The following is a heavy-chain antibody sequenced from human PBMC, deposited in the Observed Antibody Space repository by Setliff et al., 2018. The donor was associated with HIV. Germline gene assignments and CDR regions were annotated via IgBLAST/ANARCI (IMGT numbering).Heavy chain of an antibody. CDR1: GYTFTGYY. J-gene: IGHJ2*01. CDR3: ARAAIVPPDWYFDL. Sequence: ASVKVSCKTSGYTFTGYYVHWVRQAPGQGLEWMGRINPNSGGTNSARKFQGRVNMTSDTSINTAYILLSSLRSDDTAIYYCARAAIVPPDWYFDLWGRGTLVTVSS. D-gene: IGHD2-2*01. V-gene: IGHV1-2*06. CDR2: INPNSGGT.